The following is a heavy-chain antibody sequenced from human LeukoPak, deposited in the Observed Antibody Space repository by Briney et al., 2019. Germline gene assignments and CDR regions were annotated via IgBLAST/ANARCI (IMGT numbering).Heavy chain of an antibody. CDR3: ARGGTGSYWLYFDY. Sequence: GGSLRLSCAASGFTFSSYWMHWVRQAPGKGLEWVAVISSDGSERYYADSVKGRFTISRDNSKNTLYLQMNSLRAEDTAVYYCARGGTGSYWLYFDYWGQGTLVTVSS. J-gene: IGHJ4*02. CDR2: ISSDGSER. D-gene: IGHD1-26*01. CDR1: GFTFSSYW. V-gene: IGHV3-30*03.